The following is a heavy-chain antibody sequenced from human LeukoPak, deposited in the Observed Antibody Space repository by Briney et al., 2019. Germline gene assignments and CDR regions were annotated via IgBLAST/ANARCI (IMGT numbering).Heavy chain of an antibody. CDR1: GYSISSGYY. Sequence: SEPLSLTCTVSGYSISSGYYWGWIRQPPGKGLEWIGSIYHSGSTYYNPSLKSRVTISVDTSKNQFSLKLSSVTAADTAVYYCARLSSITMVRGVINGLDYWGQGTLVTVSS. CDR3: ARLSSITMVRGVINGLDY. D-gene: IGHD3-10*01. J-gene: IGHJ4*02. V-gene: IGHV4-38-2*02. CDR2: IYHSGST.